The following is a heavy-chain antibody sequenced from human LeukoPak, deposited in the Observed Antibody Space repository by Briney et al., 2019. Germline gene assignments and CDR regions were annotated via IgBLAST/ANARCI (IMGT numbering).Heavy chain of an antibody. CDR3: AKWGDFDILTGYYVSDF. CDR1: GFTFSNYA. D-gene: IGHD3-9*01. V-gene: IGHV3-23*01. Sequence: PGPSLRLSCVASGFTFSNYAMSWVRQAPGKRMEWVSAVTGRAGRTYYADSVKGRFTISRDNSRNTLFLQMNSLRAEDTAIYYCAKWGDFDILTGYYVSDFWGQGTLVTVSS. J-gene: IGHJ4*02. CDR2: VTGRAGRT.